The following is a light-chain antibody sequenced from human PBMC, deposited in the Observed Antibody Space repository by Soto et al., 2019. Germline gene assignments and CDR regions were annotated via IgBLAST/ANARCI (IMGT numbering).Light chain of an antibody. V-gene: IGKV1-12*01. CDR2: AAT. Sequence: DIQMTQSPSSVSASVGDTVTITCRASEDINSRLAWFQQQPGRPPKYVIQAATMLQSGFPSRFAGSGSGRDFTLTIHTLQPEDSATYYCLQFANFPRTVGQGTKVE. CDR1: EDINSR. J-gene: IGKJ1*01. CDR3: LQFANFPRT.